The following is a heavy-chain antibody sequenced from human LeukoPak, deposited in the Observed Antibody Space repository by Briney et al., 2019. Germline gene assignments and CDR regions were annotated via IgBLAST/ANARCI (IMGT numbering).Heavy chain of an antibody. CDR1: GYTFTSYG. CDR3: AREGRRAYGGYSSY. V-gene: IGHV1-18*01. D-gene: IGHD4-17*01. Sequence: RASVKVSCKASGYTFTSYGISWVRQAPGQGLEWMGWISSYNGDTNYAQKLQGRVTMTTDTSTSTAYMELRSLRSDDTAVYYCAREGRRAYGGYSSYWGQGTLVTVSS. J-gene: IGHJ4*02. CDR2: ISSYNGDT.